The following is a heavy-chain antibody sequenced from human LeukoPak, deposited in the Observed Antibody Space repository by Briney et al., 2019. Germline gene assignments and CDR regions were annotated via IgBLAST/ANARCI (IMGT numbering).Heavy chain of an antibody. Sequence: GGSLRLSCAASGFTFSNYAMSWVRQAPGKGLEWVSAISGSGGSTYYADSVKGRFTISRDNSKNTLYLQMNSLRAEDTAVYYCARSDVLYASQGEARYFNHWGQGTLVTVSS. CDR1: GFTFSNYA. J-gene: IGHJ4*02. CDR3: ARSDVLYASQGEARYFNH. CDR2: ISGSGGST. V-gene: IGHV3-23*01. D-gene: IGHD3-16*01.